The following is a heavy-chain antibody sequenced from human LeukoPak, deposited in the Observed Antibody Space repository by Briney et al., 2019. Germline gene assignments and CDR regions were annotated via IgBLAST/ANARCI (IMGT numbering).Heavy chain of an antibody. J-gene: IGHJ5*02. D-gene: IGHD6-13*01. CDR3: AKQGSSWSYNWFDP. V-gene: IGHV3-23*01. CDR1: GFTFRSYA. CDR2: ISGSGGST. Sequence: GGSLRLSCAASGFTFRSYAMSWVRQAPGKGLEWVSAISGSGGSTYYADSVKGRFTISRDNSKNMLYLQMNSLRAEDTAVYYCAKQGSSWSYNWFDPWGQGTLVTVSS.